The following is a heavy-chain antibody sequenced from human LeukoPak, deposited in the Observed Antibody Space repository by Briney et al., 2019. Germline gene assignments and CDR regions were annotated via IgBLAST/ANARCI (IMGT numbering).Heavy chain of an antibody. V-gene: IGHV3-48*01. CDR1: GLTFSLYN. CDR3: ATSWDY. Sequence: PGGSLRLSCVASGLTFSLYNMNWVRQAPGKGLEWISYIGQSGSSIYYADSVKGRFTISRDNAKSALFLQVHSLRADDTAVYYCATSWDYWGQGTLVTVSS. J-gene: IGHJ4*02. CDR2: IGQSGSSI.